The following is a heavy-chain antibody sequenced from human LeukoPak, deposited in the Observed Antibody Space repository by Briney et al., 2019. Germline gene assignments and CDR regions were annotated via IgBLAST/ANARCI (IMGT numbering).Heavy chain of an antibody. CDR3: ARVVRYYYDRPSHLDY. CDR2: INNDGSST. D-gene: IGHD3-22*01. CDR1: GFTFSHYW. Sequence: GGSLRLSCAASGFTFSHYWMHWVRQVPGKGLVWVSHINNDGSSTTYADSVKGRFTISRDNAKNTLYLQMNSLRAEDTAVYYCARVVRYYYDRPSHLDYWGQGTLVTVSS. J-gene: IGHJ4*02. V-gene: IGHV3-74*01.